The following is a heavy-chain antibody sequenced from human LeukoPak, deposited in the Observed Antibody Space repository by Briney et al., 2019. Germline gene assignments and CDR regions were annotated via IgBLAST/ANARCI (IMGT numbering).Heavy chain of an antibody. V-gene: IGHV5-51*01. J-gene: IGHJ3*02. D-gene: IGHD2-21*02. CDR1: GYNFASYW. Sequence: GESLKISCKGSGYNFASYWIDWVRQMPGKGLEWMGIIYPGDSDTRYSTSFQGQVTVSADKSINTAYLQWSSLKASDTAMYYCARSLCGGDCNEAFDIWGQGTMVTVSS. CDR3: ARSLCGGDCNEAFDI. CDR2: IYPGDSDT.